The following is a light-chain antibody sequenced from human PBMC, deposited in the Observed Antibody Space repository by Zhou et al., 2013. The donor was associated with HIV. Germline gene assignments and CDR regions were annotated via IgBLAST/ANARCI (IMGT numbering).Light chain of an antibody. CDR3: QQYNDFPRT. CDR2: KSS. CDR1: QSLSTW. Sequence: DVQLTQSPSTLSASVGDRVTITCRASQSLSTWLAWYQQKPGKAPTSLIYKSSNLDDGVPXRFSGSGSGMEFTLTISGLQPDDFAIYYCQQYNDFPRTFGPGTKV. V-gene: IGKV1-5*03. J-gene: IGKJ1*01.